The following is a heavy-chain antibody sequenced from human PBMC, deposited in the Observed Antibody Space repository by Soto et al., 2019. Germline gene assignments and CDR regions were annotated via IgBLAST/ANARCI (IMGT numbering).Heavy chain of an antibody. Sequence: EVQLLESGGGLVQPGGSLRLSCAASGFPFSTYDMSWVHQAPGKGLEWVSAISGSGSNTYYADSVKGRFTIFRDNSKNTLYLQMNSLRAEDTAVYYCANRDTSMVTRYYYGMDVWGQGTTVTVSS. CDR3: ANRDTSMVTRYYYGMDV. D-gene: IGHD5-18*01. CDR2: ISGSGSNT. J-gene: IGHJ6*02. V-gene: IGHV3-23*01. CDR1: GFPFSTYD.